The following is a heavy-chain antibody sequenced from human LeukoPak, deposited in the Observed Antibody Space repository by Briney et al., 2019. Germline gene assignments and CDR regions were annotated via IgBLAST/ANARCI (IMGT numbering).Heavy chain of an antibody. J-gene: IGHJ6*02. CDR1: GFTFSSYS. CDR2: IYSSSNLI. Sequence: GSLRLSCAASGFTFSSYSMNWVRQAPGKGLELVSSIYSSSNLIYYADSVKGRFTISRDNAKNSLYLQMNSLRAEDTAVYYCARDLVIVVVPAAMSYYYYGMDVWGQGTTVTVSS. CDR3: ARDLVIVVVPAAMSYYYYGMDV. V-gene: IGHV3-21*01. D-gene: IGHD2-2*01.